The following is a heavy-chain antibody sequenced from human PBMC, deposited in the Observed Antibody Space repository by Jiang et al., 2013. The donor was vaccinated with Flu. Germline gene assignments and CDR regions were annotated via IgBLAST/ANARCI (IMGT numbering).Heavy chain of an antibody. CDR3: ARKAPFSAGWSFDY. CDR2: ISPSGNTT. V-gene: IGHV1-46*01. J-gene: IGHJ4*02. CDR1: GYTFSSNY. Sequence: SGAEVKKPGASVKVFCKASGYTFSSNYMHWVRQAPGQGLEWMGIISPSGNTTTYAPNLQGRVTMTRDTSTSTVYMELSSLRFEDTAMYYCARKAPFSAGWSFDYWGQGIQVTVSS. D-gene: IGHD6-19*01.